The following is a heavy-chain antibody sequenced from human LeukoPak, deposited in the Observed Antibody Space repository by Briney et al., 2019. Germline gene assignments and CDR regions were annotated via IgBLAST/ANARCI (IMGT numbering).Heavy chain of an antibody. Sequence: GGSLRLSCAASGFTFSSYAMHCVRQAPGKGLEWVAVISYDGNNKYYADSVKGRFTISRDNSKNTLYLQMNSLRAEDTAVYYCARDRVQLWNYGMNVWGQGTTVTVSS. CDR2: ISYDGNNK. J-gene: IGHJ6*02. CDR1: GFTFSSYA. V-gene: IGHV3-30-3*01. D-gene: IGHD5-18*01. CDR3: ARDRVQLWNYGMNV.